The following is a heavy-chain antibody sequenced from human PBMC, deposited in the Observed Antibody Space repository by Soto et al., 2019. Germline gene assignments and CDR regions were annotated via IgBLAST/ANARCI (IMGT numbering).Heavy chain of an antibody. Sequence: SETLSLTCTVSGDSVSVGGYYLGWVRQRPGKGLEWIGCVYHSGGTHYNPSLNGRLTISVDKSKNQFYLRLTSVTAADTAVYYCARDNRITVNPANVYYGMDVWGQGTTVTLFS. D-gene: IGHD1-20*01. J-gene: IGHJ6*02. CDR3: ARDNRITVNPANVYYGMDV. V-gene: IGHV4-31*03. CDR1: GDSVSVGGYY. CDR2: VYHSGGT.